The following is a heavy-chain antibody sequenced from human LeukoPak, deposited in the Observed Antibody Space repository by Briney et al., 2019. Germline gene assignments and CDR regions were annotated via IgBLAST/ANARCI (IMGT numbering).Heavy chain of an antibody. CDR2: IYYSGNT. Sequence: SETLSLTCAVYGGSFSGYYWGWIRQPPGRGLEWIGTIYYSGNTYYNPSLKSRVTISVDTSKNQFSLKLNSVTAADTAVYYCARLAHRDGYPFDYWGQGTLVTVSS. CDR1: GGSFSGYY. J-gene: IGHJ4*02. D-gene: IGHD5-24*01. V-gene: IGHV4-34*01. CDR3: ARLAHRDGYPFDY.